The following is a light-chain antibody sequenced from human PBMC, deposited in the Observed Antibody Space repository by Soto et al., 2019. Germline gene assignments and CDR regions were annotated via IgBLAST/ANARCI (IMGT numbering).Light chain of an antibody. J-gene: IGKJ1*01. Sequence: EIVMTQSPATLSVSPGERATLSCRASQSVSSNLAWYQQKPGQAPRLLIYGASTRATGIPAWFRGCRSGTLFTLTTISLQSEDFAVYYCQQYNNWPPWTFGQGTKVDIK. CDR3: QQYNNWPPWT. CDR1: QSVSSN. V-gene: IGKV3-15*01. CDR2: GAS.